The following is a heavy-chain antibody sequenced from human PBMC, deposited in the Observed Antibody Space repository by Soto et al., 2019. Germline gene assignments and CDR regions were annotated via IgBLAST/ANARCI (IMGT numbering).Heavy chain of an antibody. CDR1: GFTFDDYA. Sequence: PGGSLRLSCAASGFTFDDYAMHWVRQAPGKGLEWVSSLSWIGGTIAYADSVKGRFTISRDNAQNSLYLQMNRLRPAATAFYYWVKGVAARPYNRCDSWGQGTLVTVSS. D-gene: IGHD6-6*01. CDR3: VKGVAARPYNRCDS. CDR2: LSWIGGTI. V-gene: IGHV3-9*01. J-gene: IGHJ5*01.